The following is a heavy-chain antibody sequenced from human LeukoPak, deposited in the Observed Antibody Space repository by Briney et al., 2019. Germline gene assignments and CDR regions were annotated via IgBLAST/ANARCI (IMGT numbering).Heavy chain of an antibody. CDR2: INWNGGST. Sequence: GGSLRLSCAASGFTFDDYAMSWVRQAPGKGLAWVSGINWNGGSTGYADSVKGRFTISRDNGKNSLYLQMNSLRVENTAVYYCARDGFVGAADYWGQGTLVTVSS. CDR3: ARDGFVGAADY. V-gene: IGHV3-20*04. CDR1: GFTFDDYA. J-gene: IGHJ4*02. D-gene: IGHD6-13*01.